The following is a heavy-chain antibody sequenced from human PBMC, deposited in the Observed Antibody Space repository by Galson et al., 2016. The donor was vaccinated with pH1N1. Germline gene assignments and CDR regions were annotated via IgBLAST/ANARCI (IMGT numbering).Heavy chain of an antibody. CDR3: ARDEKCGTSSCYRQIDY. J-gene: IGHJ4*02. CDR2: INSRNTNI. Sequence: SLRLSCAASGFPFSSYTMNWVRQAPGKGLEWVSSINSRNTNIYYADSVRGRFTISRDNAQNSLYLHMNTLRPEDTALYFCARDEKCGTSSCYRQIDYWGPGILVAVAS. CDR1: GFPFSSYT. D-gene: IGHD2-2*01. V-gene: IGHV3-21*06.